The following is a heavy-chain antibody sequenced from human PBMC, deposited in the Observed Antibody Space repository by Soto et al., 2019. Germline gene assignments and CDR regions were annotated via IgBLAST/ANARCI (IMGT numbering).Heavy chain of an antibody. Sequence: PAEPRSGTCTISGGSMSSDNYYWSWIRQPPGKGLEWIGYIYYSGSTYYNPSLKSRVTISVDTSKNQSSLKLSSVTAADTAVYYCARDKSHYDILTGYGRWFDPWGQGTLVTVSS. D-gene: IGHD3-9*01. V-gene: IGHV4-30-4*01. CDR3: ARDKSHYDILTGYGRWFDP. J-gene: IGHJ5*02. CDR2: IYYSGST. CDR1: GGSMSSDNYY.